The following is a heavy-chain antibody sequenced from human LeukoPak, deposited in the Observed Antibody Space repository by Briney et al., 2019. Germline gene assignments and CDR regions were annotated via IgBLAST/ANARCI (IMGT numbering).Heavy chain of an antibody. V-gene: IGHV3-23*01. CDR2: ISGSGGYT. J-gene: IGHJ6*02. Sequence: GGSLRLSCAASGFTFSNYAMSWVRQAPGKGPEWVSTISGSGGYTYYADSVKGRFTISRDNAKNSLYLQMNSLRAEDTALYHCARNNGMDVWGQGTTVIVSS. CDR3: ARNNGMDV. CDR1: GFTFSNYA.